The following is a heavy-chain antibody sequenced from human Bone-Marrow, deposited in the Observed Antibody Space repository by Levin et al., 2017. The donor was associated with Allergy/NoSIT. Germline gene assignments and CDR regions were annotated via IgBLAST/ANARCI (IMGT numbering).Heavy chain of an antibody. CDR3: ARREKWFDS. V-gene: IGHV5-51*01. CDR1: GYSFTNYW. CDR2: IFPGDSQI. Sequence: RGESLKISCKGSGYSFTNYWIGWVRQMPGKGLEWMGIIFPGDSQIRYGPSFQGQVTLSADKSITTAYLQWSSLKASDTALSYFARREKWFDSWGQGTLVSVSS. J-gene: IGHJ5*01.